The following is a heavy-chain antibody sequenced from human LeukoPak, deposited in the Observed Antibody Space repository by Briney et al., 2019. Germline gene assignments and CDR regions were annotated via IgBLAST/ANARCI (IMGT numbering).Heavy chain of an antibody. J-gene: IGHJ4*01. CDR3: ARGSTSTAPGWVY. CDR1: GFYFTDYA. V-gene: IGHV3-23*01. Sequence: GGSLRLSCAASGFYFTDYATSWARQAPGKGLEWLSAVSGNGDTKDYVDSVKGRFTISRDNSRNTVHLQIDNLRTEDTAVYYCARGSTSTAPGWVYWGHGTPVTVSS. CDR2: VSGNGDTK. D-gene: IGHD2-21*02.